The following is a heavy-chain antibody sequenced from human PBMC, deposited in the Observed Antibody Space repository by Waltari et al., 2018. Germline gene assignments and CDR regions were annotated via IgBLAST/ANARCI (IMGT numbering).Heavy chain of an antibody. J-gene: IGHJ4*02. CDR1: GYTFTNYD. Sequence: ASGYTFTNYDINWVRQATGQGLEWMGWMNPNSGNTGSAQKFQGRVTMTMNTSISTAYMELSSLRSEDSAVYYCARAPRIASYWFDFWGQGTLVTVSS. D-gene: IGHD2-8*02. CDR2: MNPNSGNT. CDR3: ARAPRIASYWFDF. V-gene: IGHV1-8*02.